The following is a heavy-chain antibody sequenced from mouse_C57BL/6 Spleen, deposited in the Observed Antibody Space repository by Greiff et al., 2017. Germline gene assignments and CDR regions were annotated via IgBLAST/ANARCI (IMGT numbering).Heavy chain of an antibody. J-gene: IGHJ4*01. CDR3: AITTVVAPYAMDY. CDR2: IDPSDSET. Sequence: QVQLKQPGAELVRPGSSVKLSCKASGYTFTSYWMHWVKQRPIQGLEWIGNIDPSDSETHYNQKFKDKATLTVDKSSSTAYMQLSSLTSEDSAVYYCAITTVVAPYAMDYWGQGTSVTVSS. V-gene: IGHV1-52*01. CDR1: GYTFTSYW. D-gene: IGHD1-1*01.